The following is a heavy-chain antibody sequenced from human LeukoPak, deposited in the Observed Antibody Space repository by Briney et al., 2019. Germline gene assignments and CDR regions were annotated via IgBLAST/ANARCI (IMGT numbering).Heavy chain of an antibody. CDR2: IYTSGNT. Sequence: PSETLSLTCTVSGGSINNYFWSWIRQPAGEGLEWIGRIYTSGNTNYNPSLKSRVTISVDTSKNQFSLKLSSVTAADTAVYYCARDGRPTVALFDPWGQGTLVTVSS. V-gene: IGHV4-4*07. J-gene: IGHJ5*02. CDR3: ARDGRPTVALFDP. D-gene: IGHD4-23*01. CDR1: GGSINNYF.